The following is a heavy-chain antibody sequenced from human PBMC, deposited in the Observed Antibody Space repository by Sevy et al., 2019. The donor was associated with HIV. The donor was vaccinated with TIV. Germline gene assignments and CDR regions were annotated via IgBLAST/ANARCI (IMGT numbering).Heavy chain of an antibody. CDR3: AREGCTKPHDY. Sequence: GGSRRLSCAAFGFTFRAHSMDWFRRPPGKGLEGVGGFKKRVNSYSTENAGSVKGRFTISRVDSKNSLYLQMNSLGSEDTAVYYCAREGCTKPHDYWGQGTLVTVSS. CDR2: FKKRVNSYST. D-gene: IGHD2-8*01. V-gene: IGHV3-72*01. CDR1: GFTFRAHS. J-gene: IGHJ4*02.